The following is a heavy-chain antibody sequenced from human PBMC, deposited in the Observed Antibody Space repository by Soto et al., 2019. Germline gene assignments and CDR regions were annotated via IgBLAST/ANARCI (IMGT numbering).Heavy chain of an antibody. D-gene: IGHD2-15*01. CDR3: AKDQGYYYYMDV. V-gene: IGHV3-23*01. CDR2: ISASGGGT. Sequence: PGGSLRLSCAASGFTFSHYGMTWVRQAPGKGLEWVSSISASGGGTYYADSVKGRFTISRDNSKNTLYLQINSLSAEDTAIYYCAKDQGYYYYMDVWGKGTTVTVSS. J-gene: IGHJ6*03. CDR1: GFTFSHYG.